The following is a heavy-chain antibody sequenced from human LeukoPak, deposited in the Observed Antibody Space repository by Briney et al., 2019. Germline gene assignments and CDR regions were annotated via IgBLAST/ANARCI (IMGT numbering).Heavy chain of an antibody. Sequence: SVKVSCKASGGTFSSYATSWVRQAPGQGLEWMGGIIPIFGTANYAQKFQGRVTITADESTSTAYMELSSLRSEDTAVYYCARNSPGLVATIPKSYYYYGMDVWGKGTTVTVSS. J-gene: IGHJ6*04. V-gene: IGHV1-69*01. D-gene: IGHD5-12*01. CDR2: IIPIFGTA. CDR1: GGTFSSYA. CDR3: ARNSPGLVATIPKSYYYYGMDV.